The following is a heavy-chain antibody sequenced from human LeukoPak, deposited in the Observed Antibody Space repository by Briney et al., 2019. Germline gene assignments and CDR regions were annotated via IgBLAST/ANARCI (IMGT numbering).Heavy chain of an antibody. V-gene: IGHV1-3*01. J-gene: IGHJ4*02. CDR1: GYTFTSYA. D-gene: IGHD3-10*01. CDR2: INAGNGNT. Sequence: ASVKVSCKASGYTFTSYAMHWVRQAPGQRLEWMGWINAGNGNTKYSQKFQGRVTITRDTSASTAYMELSSLRSDDTAVYYCARGIYGSGSYYPMDWGQGTLVTVSS. CDR3: ARGIYGSGSYYPMD.